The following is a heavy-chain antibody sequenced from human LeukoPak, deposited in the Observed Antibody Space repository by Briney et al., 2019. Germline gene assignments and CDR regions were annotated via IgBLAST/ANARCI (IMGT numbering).Heavy chain of an antibody. V-gene: IGHV1-69*05. J-gene: IGHJ3*02. Sequence: SVKVSCKASGGTFSSYAISWVRQAPGQGLEWMGGIIPIFGTANYAQKFQGRVMITTDESTSTAYMELSSLRSEDTAVYYCATAVGVLITIFGVVNAFDIWGQGTMVTVSS. CDR2: IIPIFGTA. D-gene: IGHD3-3*01. CDR1: GGTFSSYA. CDR3: ATAVGVLITIFGVVNAFDI.